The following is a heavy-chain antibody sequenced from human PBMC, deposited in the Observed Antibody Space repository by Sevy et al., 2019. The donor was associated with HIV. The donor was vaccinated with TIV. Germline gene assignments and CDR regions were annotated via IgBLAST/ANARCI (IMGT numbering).Heavy chain of an antibody. Sequence: ASVKVSCKVSGYTLTELSMHWVRQAPGKGREGVGTFDPEDGKRIYAQKFKGRLTMTEDTSTETAYMELNSLRSDDTAVYYCATTKDYYDSSGYPFDYWGQGTQVTVSS. CDR1: GYTLTELS. V-gene: IGHV1-24*01. CDR3: ATTKDYYDSSGYPFDY. CDR2: FDPEDGKR. D-gene: IGHD3-22*01. J-gene: IGHJ4*02.